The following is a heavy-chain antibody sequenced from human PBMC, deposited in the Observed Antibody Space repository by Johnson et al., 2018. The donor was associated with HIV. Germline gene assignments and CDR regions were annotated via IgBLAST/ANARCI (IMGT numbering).Heavy chain of an antibody. Sequence: VQLVESGGGFVQPGGSLRLSCAASGFTFSNYAMGWVRQAPGKGLEWVSSISGSAGITYYADSVEGRFPISRDNSRNTLYLQMNSLKPEDTAVYYCAKIGQWRERLDAFDVWGQGTMVTVSS. D-gene: IGHD6-19*01. J-gene: IGHJ3*01. V-gene: IGHV3-23*04. CDR2: ISGSAGIT. CDR3: AKIGQWRERLDAFDV. CDR1: GFTFSNYA.